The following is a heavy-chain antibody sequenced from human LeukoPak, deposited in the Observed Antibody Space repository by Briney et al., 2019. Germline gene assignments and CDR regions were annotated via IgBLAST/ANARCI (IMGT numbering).Heavy chain of an antibody. Sequence: SETLSLTCSVSGGSISGYCWSWIRQPPGQTLEWIGYIYSSGSTNYNPSLQSRVTTSVDTSMNQFSLRLSSVTAADTAVYYCARFTYTTRPSDVWGKGTTVTVSS. D-gene: IGHD3-16*01. CDR3: ARFTYTTRPSDV. J-gene: IGHJ6*04. CDR1: GGSISGYC. CDR2: IYSSGST. V-gene: IGHV4-4*09.